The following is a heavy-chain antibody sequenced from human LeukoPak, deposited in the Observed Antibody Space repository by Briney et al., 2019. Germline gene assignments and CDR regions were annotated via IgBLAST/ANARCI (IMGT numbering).Heavy chain of an antibody. D-gene: IGHD6-19*01. J-gene: IGHJ5*02. V-gene: IGHV1-69*05. CDR1: GGTFSSYA. CDR2: IIPIFGTA. Sequence: SVRVSCKASGGTFSSYAISWVRQAPGQGLEWMGRIIPIFGTANYAQKFQGRVTITTDESTSTAYMELSSLRSEDTAVYYCARGAVAGEGYNWFDPWGQGTLVTVSS. CDR3: ARGAVAGEGYNWFDP.